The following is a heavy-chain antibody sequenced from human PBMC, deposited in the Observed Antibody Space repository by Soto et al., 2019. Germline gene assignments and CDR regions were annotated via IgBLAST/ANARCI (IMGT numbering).Heavy chain of an antibody. CDR1: EYSFIGYG. V-gene: IGHV5-51*01. Sequence: ISWRGSEYSFIGYGSGWVRQMPGKGLEWMGIIYPGDSDTRYSPSFQGQVTISADKSISTAYLQWSSLKASDTAMYYCARAFSRTYGITMIVVVPTYAAFDIWGQGTMVTVSS. CDR2: IYPGDSDT. D-gene: IGHD3-22*01. J-gene: IGHJ3*02. CDR3: ARAFSRTYGITMIVVVPTYAAFDI.